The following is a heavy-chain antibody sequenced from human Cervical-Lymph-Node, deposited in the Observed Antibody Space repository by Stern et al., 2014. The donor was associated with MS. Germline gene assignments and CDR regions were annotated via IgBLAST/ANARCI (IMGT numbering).Heavy chain of an antibody. V-gene: IGHV3-7*03. J-gene: IGHJ4*02. CDR3: ARDSSIDGYILGRN. Sequence: EVQLVESGGGLVQPGGSLRLSCAGTGFIFESYWMSWVRQAPGKGLEWVANIKQDGSEKYYVDSVRGRFTVSRDNAQKSVYLQMDSLRVEDTALYYCARDSSIDGYILGRNRGQGARVTVSS. D-gene: IGHD5-24*01. CDR1: GFIFESYW. CDR2: IKQDGSEK.